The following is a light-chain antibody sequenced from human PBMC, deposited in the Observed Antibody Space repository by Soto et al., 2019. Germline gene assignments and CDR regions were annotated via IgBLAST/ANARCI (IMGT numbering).Light chain of an antibody. Sequence: DIVMTKSPLSLPVTPGGPASISCGSSQRLPHSNGYNYLDWYLQKPGQSPQLLIYLGSNRASGVPDRFSGSGSGTDFTLKISRVEAEDVGVYYCMQPLQSWTFGQGTKVDNK. CDR2: LGS. CDR1: QRLPHSNGYNY. J-gene: IGKJ1*01. CDR3: MQPLQSWT. V-gene: IGKV2-28*01.